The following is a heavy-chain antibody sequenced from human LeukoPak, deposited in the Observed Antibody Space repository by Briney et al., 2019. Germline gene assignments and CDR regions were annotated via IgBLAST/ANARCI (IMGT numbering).Heavy chain of an antibody. V-gene: IGHV3-21*01. CDR1: GFTFSSYR. D-gene: IGHD4-23*01. CDR3: ATDDYGGLDY. J-gene: IGHJ4*02. Sequence: GGSLRLSCAASGFTFSSYRMNWVRQAPGKGLEWVSSISSSSLYIYYADSVKGRFTISRDNAKNSLYLQLNSLRAEDTAVYYCATDDYGGLDYWGQGTLVTVSS. CDR2: ISSSSLYI.